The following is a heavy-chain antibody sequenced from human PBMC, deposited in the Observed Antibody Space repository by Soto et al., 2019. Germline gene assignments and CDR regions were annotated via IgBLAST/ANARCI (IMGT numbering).Heavy chain of an antibody. CDR3: ARDIGGYYNYYLDYWRPGT. V-gene: IGHV1-69*01. Sequence: QVQLVQSGAEVKTPGSSVKVSCKASGGTFSSYAISWVRQAPGQGLEWMGVIIPMFGTANYAQKFQGRVTNTADESPSTAYMALRSVRSEGTAVYYCARDIGGYYNYYLDYWRPGTRGQGALVTVSS. CDR2: IIPMFGTA. D-gene: IGHD3-9*01. J-gene: IGHJ4*02. CDR1: GGTFSSYA.